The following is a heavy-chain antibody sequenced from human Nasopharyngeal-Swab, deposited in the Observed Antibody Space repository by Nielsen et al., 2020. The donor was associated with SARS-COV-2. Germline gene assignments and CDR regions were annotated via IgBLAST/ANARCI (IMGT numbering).Heavy chain of an antibody. CDR3: ARDPPPYGRWIMAV. CDR2: IGYDGSNK. Sequence: GGSLRLSCAASGFTFSSYGMHWVRQAPGKGLEWVAVIGYDGSNKYSADSVKGRFTISRDNSKNTLYVQMNSLRAEDTAVYYCARDPPPYGRWIMAVWGQGTTVTVSS. CDR1: GFTFSSYG. V-gene: IGHV3-33*01. D-gene: IGHD4-17*01. J-gene: IGHJ6*02.